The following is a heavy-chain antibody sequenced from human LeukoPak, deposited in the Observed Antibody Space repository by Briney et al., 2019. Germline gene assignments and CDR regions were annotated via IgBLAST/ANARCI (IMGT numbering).Heavy chain of an antibody. J-gene: IGHJ4*02. V-gene: IGHV3-9*01. CDR1: GFTFYDYA. Sequence: GGSLRLSCAASGFTFYDYAMHRVRHGPGKGLEWVSGISWNSGSIGYADSVKGRFTISRDNAKNSLYLQMNSLRAEDTALYYCAKDSGTLSYYDYWGQGTLVTVSS. CDR2: ISWNSGSI. D-gene: IGHD1-26*01. CDR3: AKDSGTLSYYDY.